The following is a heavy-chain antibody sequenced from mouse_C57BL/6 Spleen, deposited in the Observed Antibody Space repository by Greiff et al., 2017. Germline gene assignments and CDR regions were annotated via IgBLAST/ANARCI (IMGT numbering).Heavy chain of an antibody. Sequence: QVQLKQPGAELVKPGASVKVSCKASGYTFTSYWMHWVKQRPGQGLEWIGRIHPSDSDTNYNQKFKGKATLTVDKSSSTAYMQLSSLTSEDSAVYYCAIESLLSYWYFDVWGTGTTVTVSS. J-gene: IGHJ1*03. CDR2: IHPSDSDT. CDR1: GYTFTSYW. CDR3: AIESLLSYWYFDV. V-gene: IGHV1-74*01. D-gene: IGHD1-1*01.